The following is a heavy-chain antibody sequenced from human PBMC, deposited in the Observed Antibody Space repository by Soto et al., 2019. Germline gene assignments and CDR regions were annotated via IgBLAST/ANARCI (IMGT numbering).Heavy chain of an antibody. CDR1: GFTFNTYW. J-gene: IGHJ4*02. Sequence: GGSLRLSCAASGFTFNTYWMNWVRQAPGKGLEWVANIKEDGSEKYYADSVKGRFTISRDNFKNTLYLQMNSLRAEDTAVYYCARGYSYTQPVFDYWGLGTLVTVSS. CDR2: IKEDGSEK. CDR3: ARGYSYTQPVFDY. D-gene: IGHD5-18*01. V-gene: IGHV3-7*03.